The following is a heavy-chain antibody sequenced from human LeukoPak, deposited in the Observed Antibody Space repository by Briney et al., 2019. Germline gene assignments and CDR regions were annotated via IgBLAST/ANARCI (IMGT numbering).Heavy chain of an antibody. J-gene: IGHJ4*02. V-gene: IGHV3-21*01. CDR2: ISSSSSYI. D-gene: IGHD6-19*01. CDR1: GFTFSSYS. Sequence: GGSLRLSCAASGFTFSSYSMNWVRQAPGKGLECVSSISSSSSYIYYADSVKGRFTISRDNAKNSLYLQMNSLRAEDTAVYYCARVGPVAALGLGGYWGQGTLVTVSS. CDR3: ARVGPVAALGLGGY.